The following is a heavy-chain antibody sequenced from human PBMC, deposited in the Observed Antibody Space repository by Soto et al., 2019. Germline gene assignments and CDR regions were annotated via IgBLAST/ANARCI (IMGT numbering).Heavy chain of an antibody. J-gene: IGHJ4*02. V-gene: IGHV3-9*01. Sequence: EVQLVESGGGLVQPGRSLRLSCAASGFTFDDYAMHWVRQAPGKGLEWVSGMSWNRGTMAYADAVKGRFTVSRDNAKNSLYLQMNSLRADATAVYYCAKDIRRGFSSAWGDWGQGALVTVSS. CDR3: AKDIRRGFSSAWGD. CDR2: MSWNRGTM. D-gene: IGHD6-19*01. CDR1: GFTFDDYA.